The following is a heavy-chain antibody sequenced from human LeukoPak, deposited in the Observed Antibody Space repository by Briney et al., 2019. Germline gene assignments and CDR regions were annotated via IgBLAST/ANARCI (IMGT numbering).Heavy chain of an antibody. Sequence: GASVKVSCKASGGTFSSYAISWVRQAPGQGLEWMGGIIPIFGTANYAQKFQGRVTITADKSTSTAYMELSSLRSEDTAVYYCAREKYSYGWGNFDYWGQGTLVTVSS. CDR3: AREKYSYGWGNFDY. CDR2: IIPIFGTA. D-gene: IGHD5-18*01. V-gene: IGHV1-69*06. CDR1: GGTFSSYA. J-gene: IGHJ4*02.